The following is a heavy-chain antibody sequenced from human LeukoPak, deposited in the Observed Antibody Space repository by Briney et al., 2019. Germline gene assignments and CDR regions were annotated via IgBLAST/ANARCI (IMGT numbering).Heavy chain of an antibody. D-gene: IGHD3-3*01. CDR3: ARGIRFLEWLSGFDY. Sequence: PGGSLRLSCAASGFTFDDYGMSWVRQAPGKGLDWVSGINWNGGSTGYADSVKGRFTISRDNAKNSLYLQMNSLRVEDTALYYCARGIRFLEWLSGFDYWGQGTLVTVSP. V-gene: IGHV3-20*04. CDR2: INWNGGST. J-gene: IGHJ4*02. CDR1: GFTFDDYG.